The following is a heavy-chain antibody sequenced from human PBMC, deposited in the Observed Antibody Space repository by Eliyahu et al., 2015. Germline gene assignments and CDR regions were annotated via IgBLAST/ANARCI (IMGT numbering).Heavy chain of an antibody. CDR3: ASGGAGLLYPSGRYFDY. CDR1: GXSXSXSNYY. V-gene: IGHV4-39*01. CDR2: IFYSGST. J-gene: IGHJ4*02. D-gene: IGHD2/OR15-2a*01. Sequence: QLQLQESGPGLVKPSETLSLXCPVSGXSXSXSNYYWGWIRQPPGKGLEWIGSIFYSGSTYYXPSLKSRVTISVDTSKNQFSLKLSSVTAADTAVYYCASGGAGLLYPSGRYFDYWGQGTLVTVSS.